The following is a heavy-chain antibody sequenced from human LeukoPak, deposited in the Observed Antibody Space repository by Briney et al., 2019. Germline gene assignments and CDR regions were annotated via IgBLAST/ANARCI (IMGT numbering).Heavy chain of an antibody. D-gene: IGHD2-2*01. V-gene: IGHV3-23*01. CDR2: LSGSGDSA. J-gene: IGHJ4*02. Sequence: GGSLRLSCAASGFTFSKYAMSWVRQAPGKGLEWVSTLSGSGDSAYYADSVKGRFTISRDNSKNTLYLQMDSLRAEDTALYFCAKVQDCDTTTCLVYFASWGQGTLVTGSS. CDR1: GFTFSKYA. CDR3: AKVQDCDTTTCLVYFAS.